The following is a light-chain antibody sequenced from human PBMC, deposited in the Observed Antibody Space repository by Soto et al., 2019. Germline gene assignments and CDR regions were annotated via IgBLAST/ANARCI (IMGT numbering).Light chain of an antibody. CDR2: AAS. J-gene: IGKJ3*01. Sequence: DIQMTQSPSSLSASVGDRVTITCRARQDINNYLAWYQQKPGKPPKLLIYAASTLQSGVPSRFSGGGSGTDLTLTINSLQPEDVATYYCQRYNNGPPVTFGPGTKV. CDR1: QDINNY. V-gene: IGKV1-27*01. CDR3: QRYNNGPPVT.